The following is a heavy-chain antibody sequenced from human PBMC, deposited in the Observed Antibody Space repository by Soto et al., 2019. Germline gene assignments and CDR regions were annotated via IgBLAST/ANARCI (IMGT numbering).Heavy chain of an antibody. V-gene: IGHV1-3*01. D-gene: IGHD2-15*01. CDR2: INADNGNT. J-gene: IGHJ4*02. Sequence: ASVKVSCKVSGYTLTELSMHWVRQAPGKGLEWMGWINADNGNTKYSQKFQGRVTITRDTSASTAYMELSSLRSEDTAVYYCARDLGGWPDYWGQGTLVTVSS. CDR1: GYTLTELS. CDR3: ARDLGGWPDY.